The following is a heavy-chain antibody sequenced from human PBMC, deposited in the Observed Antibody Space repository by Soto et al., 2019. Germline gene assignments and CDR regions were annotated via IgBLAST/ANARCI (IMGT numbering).Heavy chain of an antibody. CDR1: GYNFANYW. CDR2: IRPSNLDT. J-gene: IGHJ4*02. Sequence: EVQLVQSGAEVKKPGESLKISCKGSGYNFANYWIGWVRQMSGKGLEWMGIIRPSNLDTMYSSTFQGQVTISADKSISTAYLQWASLKASDTAMYYCITRGYDCYDLNFLYGGQGTQVTVSS. CDR3: ITRGYDCYDLNFLY. D-gene: IGHD5-12*01. V-gene: IGHV5-51*03.